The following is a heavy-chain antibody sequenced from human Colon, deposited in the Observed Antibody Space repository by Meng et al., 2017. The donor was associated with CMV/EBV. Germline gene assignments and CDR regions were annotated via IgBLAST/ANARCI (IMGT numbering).Heavy chain of an antibody. V-gene: IGHV3-11*01. CDR2: IKGSGSNK. Sequence: GESLKISCAASGFIFSDYYMSWIRQAPGKGLEWVANIKGSGSNKYYADSVKGRFTISRDNAKNSLDLQMNSLTVEDTAVYFCARARMSWRYQLLYRGPSPLGYWGQGMLVTVSS. CDR3: ARARMSWRYQLLYRGPSPLGY. CDR1: GFIFSDYY. J-gene: IGHJ4*02. D-gene: IGHD2-2*02.